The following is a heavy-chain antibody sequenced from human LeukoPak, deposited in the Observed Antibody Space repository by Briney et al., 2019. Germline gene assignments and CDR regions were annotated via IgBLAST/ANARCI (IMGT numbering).Heavy chain of an antibody. CDR3: ARGGDIVVVPAAPNYGMDV. CDR1: GGSFSGYH. CDR2: INHSGST. Sequence: SETLSLTCAVYGGSFSGYHWSWIRQPPGKGLEWIGEINHSGSTNYNPSLKSRVIISVDTSKNQFSLKLSSVTAADTAVYYCARGGDIVVVPAAPNYGMDVWGQGTTVTVSS. V-gene: IGHV4-34*01. J-gene: IGHJ6*02. D-gene: IGHD2-2*01.